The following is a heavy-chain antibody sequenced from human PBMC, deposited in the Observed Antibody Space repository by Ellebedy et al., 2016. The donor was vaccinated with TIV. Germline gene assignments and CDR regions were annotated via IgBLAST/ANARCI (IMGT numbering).Heavy chain of an antibody. J-gene: IGHJ1*01. Sequence: GESLKISCAVSRLTFSRYEMSWVRQPPGKGLEWISNISSSSSNINYADSVKGRFTISRDNAKKSLFLQFNGLRAEDTAVYYCAISTVMIHFQHWGLGTLVTVSS. CDR1: RLTFSRYE. CDR3: AISTVMIHFQH. V-gene: IGHV3-48*04. D-gene: IGHD3-16*01. CDR2: ISSSSSNI.